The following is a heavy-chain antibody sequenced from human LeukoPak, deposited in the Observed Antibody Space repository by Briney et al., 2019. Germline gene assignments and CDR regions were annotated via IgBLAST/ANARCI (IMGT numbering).Heavy chain of an antibody. V-gene: IGHV3-43*01. CDR2: ISWDGGST. D-gene: IGHD6-6*01. Sequence: PGGSLRLSCAASGFTFDDYGMSWVRQAPGKGLEWVSLISWDGGSTYYADSVKGRFTISRDNSKNSLYLQMNSLRTEDTALYYCAKDSSGGRWQLVPPSFDYWGQGTLVTVSS. CDR3: AKDSSGGRWQLVPPSFDY. CDR1: GFTFDDYG. J-gene: IGHJ4*02.